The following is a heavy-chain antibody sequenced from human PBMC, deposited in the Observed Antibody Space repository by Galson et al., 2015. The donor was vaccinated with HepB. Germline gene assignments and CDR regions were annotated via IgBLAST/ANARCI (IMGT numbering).Heavy chain of an antibody. J-gene: IGHJ4*02. V-gene: IGHV1-69*10. Sequence: SVKVSCKASGGTFSTYAINWVRQAPGQGLEWMGGSIPIFGFGKYAQKFQGRVTITEDKSTSTTYMELSSLKSEDTAVYYCAREESADYYASGTYYNLGFDQWGQGTLVTVSS. CDR2: SIPIFGFG. CDR1: GGTFSTYA. CDR3: AREESADYYASGTYYNLGFDQ. D-gene: IGHD3-10*01.